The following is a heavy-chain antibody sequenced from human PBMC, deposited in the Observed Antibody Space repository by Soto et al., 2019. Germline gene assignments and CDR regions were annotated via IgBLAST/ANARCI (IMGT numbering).Heavy chain of an antibody. CDR1: GFTFSSYG. Sequence: GGSLRLSCAASGFTFSSYGMHWVRQAPGKGLEWVAVIWYDGSNKYYADSVKGRFTISRDNSKNTLYLQMNSLRAEDTAVYYCAKATQYCTNGVCYEYYYMDVWGKGTTVTVSS. V-gene: IGHV3-33*06. CDR2: IWYDGSNK. CDR3: AKATQYCTNGVCYEYYYMDV. D-gene: IGHD2-8*01. J-gene: IGHJ6*03.